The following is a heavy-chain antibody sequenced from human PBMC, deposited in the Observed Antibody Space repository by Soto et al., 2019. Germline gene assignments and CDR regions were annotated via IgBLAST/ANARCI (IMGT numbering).Heavy chain of an antibody. CDR3: ARVRVYYGSGSYNFYYGMDV. CDR2: IYYSGST. V-gene: IGHV4-39*01. D-gene: IGHD3-10*01. J-gene: IGHJ6*02. Sequence: SETLSLTCTVSGGSISSSSYYWGWIRQPPGKGLEWIGSIYYSGSTYYNPSLKSRATISVDTSKNQFSLKLSSVTAADTAVYYCARVRVYYGSGSYNFYYGMDVWGQGTTVTVSS. CDR1: GGSISSSSYY.